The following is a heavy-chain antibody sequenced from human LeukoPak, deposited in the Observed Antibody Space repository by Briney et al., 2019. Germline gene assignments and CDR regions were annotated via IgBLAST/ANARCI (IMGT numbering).Heavy chain of an antibody. J-gene: IGHJ4*02. V-gene: IGHV4-34*01. Sequence: SETLSLTCAVYGGSFSGDYWSCIRQPPGKGLEWIGEINHSGSTNYNPSLKSRVTISVDTSKNQFSLKLSSVTAADTAVYDCARGHYFDYWGQGTLVTVSS. CDR1: GGSFSGDY. CDR2: INHSGST. CDR3: ARGHYFDY.